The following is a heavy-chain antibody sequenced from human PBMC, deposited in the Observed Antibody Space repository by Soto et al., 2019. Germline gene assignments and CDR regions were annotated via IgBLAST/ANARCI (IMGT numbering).Heavy chain of an antibody. CDR1: GFTFSSYG. CDR2: ISYDGSNK. Sequence: QVQLVESGGGVVQPGRSLRLSCAASGFTFSSYGMHWVRQAPGKGLEWVAVISYDGSNKYYADSVKGRFTISRDNSKNTLYLQMNSLRAEDTAVYYCAKNLRCISTSCLYGMDVWGQGTTVTVSS. CDR3: AKNLRCISTSCLYGMDV. J-gene: IGHJ6*02. V-gene: IGHV3-30*18. D-gene: IGHD2-2*01.